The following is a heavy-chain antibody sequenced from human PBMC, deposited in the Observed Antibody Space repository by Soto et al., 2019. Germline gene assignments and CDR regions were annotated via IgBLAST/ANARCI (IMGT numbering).Heavy chain of an antibody. CDR2: IYWDDDK. CDR1: GFSLTTRGVG. Sequence: QITLKESGPTLVKPTQTLTLTCTFSGFSLTTRGVGVGWIRQPPGKALECLALIYWDDDKRYSPSLQSRLSITKDTSKNQVVLTMTNVDPVDTATYYCAHIPNYYQYDGFDPWGQGPLVSVSS. D-gene: IGHD3-16*01. V-gene: IGHV2-5*02. J-gene: IGHJ5*02. CDR3: AHIPNYYQYDGFDP.